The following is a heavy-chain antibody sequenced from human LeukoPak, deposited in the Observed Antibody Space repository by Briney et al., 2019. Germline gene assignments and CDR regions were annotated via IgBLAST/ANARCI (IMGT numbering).Heavy chain of an antibody. CDR1: GYTFTSYD. Sequence: GASVKVSCKASGYTFTSYDINWVRQATGQGLEWMGWMNPNSGNTGYAQKFQGRVTMTRDTSTNTVYTELSSLRSDDTAVYYCARDYYGGHNLYNFDFWGQGTRVIVSS. CDR3: ARDYYGGHNLYNFDF. V-gene: IGHV1-8*01. J-gene: IGHJ4*02. D-gene: IGHD3-10*01. CDR2: MNPNSGNT.